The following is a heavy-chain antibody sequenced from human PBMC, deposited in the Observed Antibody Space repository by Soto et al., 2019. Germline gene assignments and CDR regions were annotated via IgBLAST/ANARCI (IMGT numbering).Heavy chain of an antibody. Sequence: ASVKVSCKASGYTFTGYYMHWVRQAPGQGLEWMGWINPNSGGTNYAQKFQGWVTMTRDTSISTAYMELSRLRSDDTAVYYCARTSIYAYDSSGYNTGGVAFDIWGQGTMVTVSS. CDR2: INPNSGGT. V-gene: IGHV1-2*04. J-gene: IGHJ3*02. D-gene: IGHD3-22*01. CDR3: ARTSIYAYDSSGYNTGGVAFDI. CDR1: GYTFTGYY.